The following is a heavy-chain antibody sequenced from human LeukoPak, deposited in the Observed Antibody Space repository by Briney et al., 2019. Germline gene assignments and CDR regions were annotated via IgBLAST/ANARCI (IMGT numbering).Heavy chain of an antibody. Sequence: LRLSCAASGFTFSSYGMHWVRQAPGKGLEWIGYIYYSGSTYYNPSLKSRVTISVDTSKNQFSLKLSSVTAADTAVYYCARDRVRGVSYWGQGTLVTVSS. D-gene: IGHD3-10*01. J-gene: IGHJ4*02. CDR2: IYYSGST. CDR1: GFTFSSYG. V-gene: IGHV4-31*02. CDR3: ARDRVRGVSY.